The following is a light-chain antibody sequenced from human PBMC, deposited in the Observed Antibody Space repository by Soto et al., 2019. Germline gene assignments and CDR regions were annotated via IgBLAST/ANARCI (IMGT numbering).Light chain of an antibody. Sequence: VLTQPPSVSVAPGQTARMTCGGNNIGSKRVQWYQHKAGQAPVMVVYEDSDRPSGIPERFSGSNSGNTATLTISRVEAGDEADYYCQVWDSTSDLAVFGTGTKLTVL. V-gene: IGLV3-21*02. J-gene: IGLJ1*01. CDR1: NIGSKR. CDR3: QVWDSTSDLAV. CDR2: EDS.